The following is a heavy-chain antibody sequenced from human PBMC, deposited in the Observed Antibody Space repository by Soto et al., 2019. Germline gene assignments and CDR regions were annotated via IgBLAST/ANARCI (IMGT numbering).Heavy chain of an antibody. CDR2: INPNGGVT. CDR1: GDSFNDYY. J-gene: IGHJ6*03. D-gene: IGHD5-12*01. Sequence: QVQLVQSGAEVRKPGASVTVSCRSSGDSFNDYYIHWVRQAPGQGFEWMGWINPNGGVTKYAQKVQGWVSTTRDTSIRTVYMQLSRLRSDDTAVYYCARESGGATATLDYYYFYMDVWGTGTTVTVSS. CDR3: ARESGGATATLDYYYFYMDV. V-gene: IGHV1-2*04.